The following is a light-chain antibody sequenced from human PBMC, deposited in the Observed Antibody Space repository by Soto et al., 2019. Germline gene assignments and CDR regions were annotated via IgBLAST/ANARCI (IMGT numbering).Light chain of an antibody. CDR2: AAS. V-gene: IGKV3-15*01. J-gene: IGKJ1*01. CDR1: QSVSSN. Sequence: EIVMTQSPATLSVSPGERATLSCRASQSVSSNLVWYQQKPGQAPRLLIYAASTRATGIPARFSGSGSGTEFTLTISSLQSEDFAVYYCQQYTHWPTFGQGTKVDIK. CDR3: QQYTHWPT.